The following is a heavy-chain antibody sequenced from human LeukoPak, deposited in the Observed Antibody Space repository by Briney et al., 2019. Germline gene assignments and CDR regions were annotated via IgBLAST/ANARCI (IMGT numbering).Heavy chain of an antibody. D-gene: IGHD3-10*01. CDR3: ARNKYYYGLGNYGVPNWFDP. J-gene: IGHJ5*02. CDR2: MNPNSGNT. Sequence: ASVKVSCKASGYTFTSYDINWVRQATGQGLEWMGWMNPNSGNTGYAQKFQGRVTITRNTSISTAYMELSSLRSEDTAVYYCARNKYYYGLGNYGVPNWFDPWGQGTLVTVSS. V-gene: IGHV1-8*03. CDR1: GYTFTSYD.